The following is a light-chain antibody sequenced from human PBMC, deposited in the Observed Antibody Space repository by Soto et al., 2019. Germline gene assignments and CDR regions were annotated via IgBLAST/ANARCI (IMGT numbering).Light chain of an antibody. J-gene: IGKJ1*01. CDR3: QHLNSFLGT. V-gene: IGKV1-9*01. Sequence: DIQLTQSPSFLSASVGDRVTITCRASQGISRYLAWYQQRPGKAPELLIYAASTLQSGVPSRFSGSGSGTEFTLTISSLQSEDFATYYCQHLNSFLGTFGQGTKVEIK. CDR1: QGISRY. CDR2: AAS.